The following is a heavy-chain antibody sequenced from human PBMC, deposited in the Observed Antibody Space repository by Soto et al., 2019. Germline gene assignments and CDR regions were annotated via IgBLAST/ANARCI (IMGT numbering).Heavy chain of an antibody. Sequence: QMQLVQSGAEVKKTGSSVTVSCKALGNTFTYRYLHWVRQAPGQALEWMGWITPFSGDVHYAQKFQARVTITRDRSINTAYMQMSSLRSEDTAMYFCAGGGAGSCAFTWELPDHWGQGTLVTVSS. J-gene: IGHJ4*02. CDR2: ITPFSGDV. V-gene: IGHV1-45*02. D-gene: IGHD1-26*01. CDR1: GNTFTYRY. CDR3: AGGGAGSCAFTWELPDH.